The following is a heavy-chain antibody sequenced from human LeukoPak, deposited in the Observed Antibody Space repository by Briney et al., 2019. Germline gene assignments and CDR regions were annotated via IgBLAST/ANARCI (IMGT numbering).Heavy chain of an antibody. J-gene: IGHJ4*02. CDR3: ARDRYGWGSYQKFDY. CDR2: IIPILGIA. V-gene: IGHV1-69*04. Sequence: SVKVSCKASGGTFSSYAISWVRQAPGQGLEWMGRIIPILGIANYAQKFQGRVTITADKSTSTAYMELSSLRSEDTAVYYCARDRYGWGSYQKFDYGGQEPLVTVSS. CDR1: GGTFSSYA. D-gene: IGHD3-10*01.